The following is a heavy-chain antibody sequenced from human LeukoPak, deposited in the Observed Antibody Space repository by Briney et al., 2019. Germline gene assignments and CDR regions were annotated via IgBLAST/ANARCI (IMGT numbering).Heavy chain of an antibody. CDR3: AKRLNSGSYDKPFDY. V-gene: IGHV3-23*01. D-gene: IGHD1-26*01. J-gene: IGHJ4*02. CDR2: ISGSGGST. CDR1: GFTFSSYA. Sequence: PGGSLRLSCAASGFTFSSYAMSWVRQAPGKGLEWVSAISGSGGSTYYADSVKGRFTISRDNSKNTLYLQMNSPRAEDTAVYYCAKRLNSGSYDKPFDYWGQGTLVTVSS.